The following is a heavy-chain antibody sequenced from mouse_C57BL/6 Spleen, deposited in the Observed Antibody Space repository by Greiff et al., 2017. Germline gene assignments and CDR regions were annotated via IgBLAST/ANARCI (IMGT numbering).Heavy chain of an antibody. CDR3: TTRYYYSYTY. D-gene: IGHD2-12*01. CDR1: GFTIKDYY. J-gene: IGHJ2*01. Sequence: VQLKESGAELVRPGASVKLSCTASGFTIKDYYMQWVNQRPEQGLEWIGRIDPEDGATEYAPKFQGKATMTADTSSNTASRQLSSRTTDDTAVYYCTTRYYYSYTYWGQGTTLTVSS. V-gene: IGHV14-1*01. CDR2: IDPEDGAT.